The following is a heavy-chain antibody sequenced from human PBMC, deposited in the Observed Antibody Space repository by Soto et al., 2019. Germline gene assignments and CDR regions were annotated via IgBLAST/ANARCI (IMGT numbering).Heavy chain of an antibody. CDR3: ARAPLYSTSPKTAFDI. Sequence: QVQLVQSGPEVKKPGASVKVSCKASGYTFTSYGITWVRQAPGQGLEWMGWISTYNGNPNYAQKFQARVTMTTDTSTSTASMELRSLRSDDTAVFYCARAPLYSTSPKTAFDIWGQGTVVTVSS. CDR1: GYTFTSYG. V-gene: IGHV1-18*01. D-gene: IGHD6-6*01. CDR2: ISTYNGNP. J-gene: IGHJ3*02.